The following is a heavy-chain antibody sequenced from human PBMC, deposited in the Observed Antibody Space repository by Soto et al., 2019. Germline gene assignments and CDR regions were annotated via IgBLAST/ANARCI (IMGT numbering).Heavy chain of an antibody. D-gene: IGHD3-10*01. CDR2: INPNSGDT. CDR3: ARSRGGGYYGMDV. V-gene: IGHV1-2*02. Sequence: ASVKVSCKASGYTFTGYYMHWVRQAPGQGLEWMGWINPNSGDTNHAQKFQGRVTMTRDTSISTAYMEMSRLRSDDTAVYYCARSRGGGYYGMDVWGQGTTVTVSS. J-gene: IGHJ6*02. CDR1: GYTFTGYY.